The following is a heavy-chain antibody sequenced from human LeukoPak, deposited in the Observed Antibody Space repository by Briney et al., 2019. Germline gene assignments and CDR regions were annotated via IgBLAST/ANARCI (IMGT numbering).Heavy chain of an antibody. J-gene: IGHJ4*02. CDR1: GFTVSSNS. D-gene: IGHD2-15*01. CDR2: IYSGGST. CDR3: ARAMASRWYYFDY. V-gene: IGHV3-53*01. Sequence: GGSLRLSCAASGFTVSSNSMSWVRQAPGKGQEWVSLIYSGGSTNYADSVRGRFTISRDNSENTLYLQMNSLSAEDTAVYYCARAMASRWYYFDYWGQGTLVTVSS.